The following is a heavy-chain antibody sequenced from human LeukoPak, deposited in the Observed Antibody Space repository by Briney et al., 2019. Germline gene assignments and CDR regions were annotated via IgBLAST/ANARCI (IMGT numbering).Heavy chain of an antibody. CDR1: GVSISSSYSY. D-gene: IGHD5-24*01. CDR2: IYYSGST. J-gene: IGHJ4*02. V-gene: IGHV4-39*07. Sequence: SETLSLTCTVSGVSISSSYSYWGWIRQPPGMGLEWIGSIYYSGSTYYNPSLKSRVTISVDTSKNQFSLKLSSVTAADTAVYYCARDSRWLQLDYWGQGTLVTVSS. CDR3: ARDSRWLQLDY.